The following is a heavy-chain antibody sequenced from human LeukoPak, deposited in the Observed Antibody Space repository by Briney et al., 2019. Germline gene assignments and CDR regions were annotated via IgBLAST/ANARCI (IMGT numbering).Heavy chain of an antibody. Sequence: ASVKVSCKASGYTFTSYGISWVRQAPGQGLDWMGWISAYNGNTNYAQKLQGRDTMTTDTSTSTAYMELRSLRSDDTAVYYCARDTLMDILTPPDYWGQGTLVTVSS. V-gene: IGHV1-18*01. CDR2: ISAYNGNT. CDR1: GYTFTSYG. D-gene: IGHD3-9*01. J-gene: IGHJ4*02. CDR3: ARDTLMDILTPPDY.